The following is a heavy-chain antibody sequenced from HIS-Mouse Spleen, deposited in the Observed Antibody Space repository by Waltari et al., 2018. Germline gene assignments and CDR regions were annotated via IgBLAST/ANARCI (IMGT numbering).Heavy chain of an antibody. J-gene: IGHJ2*01. CDR1: GGSLSSSSYF. V-gene: IGHV4-39*07. Sequence: QLQLQESGPGLVKPSETLSRTCTVSGGSLSSSSYFWRWIRQPPGKGLAWIGSIYYSGSTYYNPSLKSRVTISVDTSKNQCSLKLSSVTAADTAVYYCAREIPYSSSWYDWYFDLWGRGTLVTVSS. CDR2: IYYSGST. CDR3: AREIPYSSSWYDWYFDL. D-gene: IGHD6-13*01.